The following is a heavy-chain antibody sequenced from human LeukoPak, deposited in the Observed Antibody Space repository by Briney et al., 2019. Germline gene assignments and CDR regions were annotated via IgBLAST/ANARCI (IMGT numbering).Heavy chain of an antibody. CDR3: ARDPDSGSYPAEYFQH. Sequence: GGSLRLSCAASGFTFSSYAMHWVRQAPGKGLEWVAVISYDGSNKYYADSVKGRFTISRDNSKNTLYLQMNSLRAEDTAVYYCARDPDSGSYPAEYFQHWGQGTLVTVSS. D-gene: IGHD1-26*01. V-gene: IGHV3-30-3*01. CDR2: ISYDGSNK. J-gene: IGHJ1*01. CDR1: GFTFSSYA.